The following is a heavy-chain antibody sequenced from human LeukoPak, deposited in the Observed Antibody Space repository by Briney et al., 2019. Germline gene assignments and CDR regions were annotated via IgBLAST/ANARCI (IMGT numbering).Heavy chain of an antibody. CDR2: MNPNSGNT. Sequence: ASVKVSCKASGYTFTSYDINWVRQATGQGLEWMGWMNPNSGNTGHAQKFQGRVTITRNTSISTAYMELSSLRSEDTAVYYCARGQNTRDYEFDYWGQGTLVTVSS. CDR3: ARGQNTRDYEFDY. CDR1: GYTFTSYD. D-gene: IGHD4-17*01. V-gene: IGHV1-8*03. J-gene: IGHJ4*02.